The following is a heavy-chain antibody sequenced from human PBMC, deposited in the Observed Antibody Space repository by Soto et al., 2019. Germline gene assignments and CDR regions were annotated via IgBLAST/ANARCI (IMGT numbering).Heavy chain of an antibody. CDR1: GGSISSYY. V-gene: IGHV4-59*01. CDR2: IYYSGST. J-gene: IGHJ3*02. Sequence: PSETLSLTCTVSGGSISSYYWSWIRQPPGKGLEWIGYIYYSGSTNYNPSLKSRVTISVDTSKNQFSLQLSSVTAEDTAVYYCARVGYCTNGVCQNAIDSRGQGTMVTVSS. D-gene: IGHD2-8*01. CDR3: ARVGYCTNGVCQNAIDS.